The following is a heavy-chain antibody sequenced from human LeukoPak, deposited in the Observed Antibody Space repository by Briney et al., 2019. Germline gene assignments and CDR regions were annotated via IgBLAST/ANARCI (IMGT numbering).Heavy chain of an antibody. CDR2: ISSSGTTM. J-gene: IGHJ4*02. Sequence: GGSLRLSCATSRFTFSSYEMNWVRQAPGKGLEWVSYISSSGTTMYYADSVKGRFTISRDNARKSLYLQMNSLRAEDTAIYYCERAGEYCSSTSCYFAHYWGRGTLVTVSS. D-gene: IGHD2-2*01. V-gene: IGHV3-48*03. CDR3: ERAGEYCSSTSCYFAHY. CDR1: RFTFSSYE.